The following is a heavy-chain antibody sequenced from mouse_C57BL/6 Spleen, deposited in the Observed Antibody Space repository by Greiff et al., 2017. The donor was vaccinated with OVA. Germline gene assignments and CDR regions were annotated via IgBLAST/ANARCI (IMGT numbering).Heavy chain of an antibody. CDR2: IWSGGST. CDR3: ASPYDAGGFAY. V-gene: IGHV2-2*01. D-gene: IGHD2-3*01. J-gene: IGHJ3*01. CDR1: GFSLTSYG. Sequence: QVQLQQSGPGLVQPSQSLSITCTVSGFSLTSYGVHWVRQSPGKGLEWLGVIWSGGSTDYNAAFISRLSISKDNSKSQVFFKMNSLQADDTARDYCASPYDAGGFAYWGQGTLVTVSA.